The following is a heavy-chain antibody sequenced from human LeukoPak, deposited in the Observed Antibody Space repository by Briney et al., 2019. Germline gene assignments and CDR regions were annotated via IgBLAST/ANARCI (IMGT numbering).Heavy chain of an antibody. J-gene: IGHJ6*02. Sequence: GGSLRLSCEASGFTFEDFAMHWLRQVPGKGPEWVSGLSWDGRDVEYADSVKGRLTISRDNAKSSLFLQMDSLRPEDTALYFCTKDLGSGSHPDFYYGMDVWGQGTAVTVSS. V-gene: IGHV3-9*01. CDR1: GFTFEDFA. D-gene: IGHD3-10*01. CDR3: TKDLGSGSHPDFYYGMDV. CDR2: LSWDGRDV.